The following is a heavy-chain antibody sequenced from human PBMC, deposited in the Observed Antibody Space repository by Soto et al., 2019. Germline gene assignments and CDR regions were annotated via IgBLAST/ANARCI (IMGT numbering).Heavy chain of an antibody. CDR2: INPNGGVT. CDR3: AREIGGGTATLDYYYFDMGV. Sequence: QVQLVQSGAEVRKPGASVTVSCRSSGDSFNDYYIHWVRQAPGQGFEWMGWINPNGGVTKYAQKFQGWVSMTRDTSIRTVDMQLSRLRSDETAVYYCAREIGGGTATLDYYYFDMGVWGTVTKVTVSS. D-gene: IGHD3-16*01. V-gene: IGHV1-2*04. J-gene: IGHJ6*03. CDR1: GDSFNDYY.